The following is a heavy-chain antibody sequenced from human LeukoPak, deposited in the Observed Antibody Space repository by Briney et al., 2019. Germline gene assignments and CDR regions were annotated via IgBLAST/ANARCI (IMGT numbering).Heavy chain of an antibody. D-gene: IGHD3-22*01. CDR3: AKLSYDSSGYCCDY. CDR1: GFTFSSYG. Sequence: GGSLRLSCAASGFTFSSYGMHWVSQAPGKGLEWVAVISYDGSNKYYADSVKGRFTISRDNSKNTLYLQMNSLRAGDTAVYYCAKLSYDSSGYCCDYWGQGTLVTVSS. CDR2: ISYDGSNK. J-gene: IGHJ4*02. V-gene: IGHV3-30*18.